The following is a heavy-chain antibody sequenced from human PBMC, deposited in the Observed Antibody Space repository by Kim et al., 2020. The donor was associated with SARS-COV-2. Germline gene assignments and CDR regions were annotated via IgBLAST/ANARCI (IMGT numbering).Heavy chain of an antibody. CDR3: AREFYGSGEDYFGY. CDR2: IYSGGST. J-gene: IGHJ4*02. CDR1: GFTVSSNY. V-gene: IGHV3-53*01. D-gene: IGHD3-10*01. Sequence: GGSLRLSCAASGFTVSSNYMSWVRQAPGKGLEWVSVIYSGGSTYYADSVKGRFTISRDNSKNTLYLQMNSLRAEDTAVYYCAREFYGSGEDYFGYWGQGTLVTVSS.